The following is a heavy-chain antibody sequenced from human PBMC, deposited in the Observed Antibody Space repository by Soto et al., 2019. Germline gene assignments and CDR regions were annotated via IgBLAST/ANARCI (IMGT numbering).Heavy chain of an antibody. CDR3: ARDLGGWPDY. J-gene: IGHJ4*02. CDR2: INAGNGNT. V-gene: IGHV1-3*01. Sequence: ASVKVSCKASGNTVRKYAIHWVRQAPGQGLEWMGWINAGNGNTKYSQKFQGRVTITRDTSASTAYMELSSLRSEDTAVYYCARDLGGWPDYWGQGTLVT. D-gene: IGHD2-15*01. CDR1: GNTVRKYA.